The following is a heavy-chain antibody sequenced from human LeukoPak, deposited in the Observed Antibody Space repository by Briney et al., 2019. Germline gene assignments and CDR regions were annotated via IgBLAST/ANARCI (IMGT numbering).Heavy chain of an antibody. CDR1: GGSISSYY. V-gene: IGHV4-4*07. Sequence: PSETLSLTRTVSGGSISSYYWSWIRQPAGKGLEWIGRIYTSGSTNYNPPLKSRVTMSVDTSKNQFSLKLSSVTAADTAVYYCAREDYDFWSGSYFDYWGQGTLVTVSS. D-gene: IGHD3-3*01. CDR3: AREDYDFWSGSYFDY. CDR2: IYTSGST. J-gene: IGHJ4*02.